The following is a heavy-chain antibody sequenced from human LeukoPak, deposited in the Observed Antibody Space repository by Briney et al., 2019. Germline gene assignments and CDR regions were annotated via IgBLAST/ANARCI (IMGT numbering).Heavy chain of an antibody. V-gene: IGHV4-61*02. D-gene: IGHD3-22*01. CDR2: IYSSGST. CDR1: GGSISSGNYY. J-gene: IGHJ5*02. CDR3: ASIYYYDSAPFDP. Sequence: SKTLSLTCTVSGGSISSGNYYWSWIRQPAGKGLEWIGRIYSSGSTNYNPSLKSRVTISVDTSKNQFSLKLSSVTAADTAVYYCASIYYYDSAPFDPWGQGTLVTVSS.